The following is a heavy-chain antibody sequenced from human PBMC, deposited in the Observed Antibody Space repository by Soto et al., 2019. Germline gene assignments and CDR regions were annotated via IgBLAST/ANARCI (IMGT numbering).Heavy chain of an antibody. CDR3: ARAPKPFIPMIVRFGPDAFDI. CDR2: INPNRGGT. CDR1: GYTFTGYY. V-gene: IGHV1-2*04. Sequence: ASVKVSCKASGYTFTGYYMHWVRQAPGQGLEWMGWINPNRGGTNYAQKFQGWVTMTRDTSISTAYMELSRLSSDDTAVYYCARAPKPFIPMIVRFGPDAFDIWGQGKMVT. J-gene: IGHJ3*02. D-gene: IGHD3-22*01.